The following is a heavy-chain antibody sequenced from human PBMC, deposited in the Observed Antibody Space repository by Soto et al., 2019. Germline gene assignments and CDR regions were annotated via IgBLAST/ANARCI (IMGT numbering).Heavy chain of an antibody. V-gene: IGHV1-3*05. CDR3: ARSIVVVTALDY. CDR2: INDGNGNT. Sequence: QVQLVQSGAEEKKPGASVKVSCKASGYTFTSYAMHWVRQAPGQRLEWMGWINDGNGNTKYSQKFQGRVNITRDTSASTAYTELSSLRSEDTAVYYCARSIVVVTALDYWGQGTLVTVSS. D-gene: IGHD2-21*02. J-gene: IGHJ4*02. CDR1: GYTFTSYA.